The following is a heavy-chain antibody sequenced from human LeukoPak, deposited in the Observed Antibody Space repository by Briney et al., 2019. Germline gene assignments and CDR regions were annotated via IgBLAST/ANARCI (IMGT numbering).Heavy chain of an antibody. J-gene: IGHJ5*02. D-gene: IGHD1-1*01. CDR2: ISSSGSTI. CDR3: ARSAGTWFDP. CDR1: GFTFSSYE. Sequence: EVQLVESGGGLVQSGGSLRLSCAASGFTFSSYEMNWVRQAPGTGLEWVSYISSSGSTIYYADSVKGRFTISRDNAKNSLYLQMNSLRVEDTAVYYCARSAGTWFDPWGQGTLVTVSS. V-gene: IGHV3-48*03.